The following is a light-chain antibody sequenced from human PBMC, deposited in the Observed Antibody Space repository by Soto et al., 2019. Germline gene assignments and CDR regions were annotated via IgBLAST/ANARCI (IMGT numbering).Light chain of an antibody. CDR3: SSYTSSSTLV. Sequence: QSALTQPASVSGSPGQSITISCTGTSSDVGGYNYVSWYQQHPGKAPKLMIYEVSNRPSGVSNRFSGSKSGNTASLTISGLQAEDDDDYYCSSYTSSSTLVFGTGTKLTVL. V-gene: IGLV2-14*01. CDR1: SSDVGGYNY. J-gene: IGLJ1*01. CDR2: EVS.